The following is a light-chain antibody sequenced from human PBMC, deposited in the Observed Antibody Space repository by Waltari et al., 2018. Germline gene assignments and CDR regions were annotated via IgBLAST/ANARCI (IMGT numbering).Light chain of an antibody. CDR2: GAS. J-gene: IGKJ2*01. CDR1: QSVTSNY. Sequence: EIVLTQSPGTLSLSPVERATLSCRASQSVTSNYLAWYQQKPGQAPRVLSYGASSRATGIPDRVSGSGSGTDFTLTISRLEPEDFAVYYCQQYGSSPTFGQGTKLEIK. CDR3: QQYGSSPT. V-gene: IGKV3-20*01.